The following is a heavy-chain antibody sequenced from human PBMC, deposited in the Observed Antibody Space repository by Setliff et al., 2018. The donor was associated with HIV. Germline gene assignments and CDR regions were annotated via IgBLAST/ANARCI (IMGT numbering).Heavy chain of an antibody. V-gene: IGHV4-59*08. CDR1: GFTFGDYL. Sequence: ESLRLSCTASGFTFGDYLMSWIRQPPGKGLEWIGYIYYSGSTNYNPSLKSRVTISVDTSKNQFSLKLSSVTAADTAVYYCARHKSQPYYFDYWGQGTLVTVSS. J-gene: IGHJ4*02. CDR2: IYYSGST. CDR3: ARHKSQPYYFDY.